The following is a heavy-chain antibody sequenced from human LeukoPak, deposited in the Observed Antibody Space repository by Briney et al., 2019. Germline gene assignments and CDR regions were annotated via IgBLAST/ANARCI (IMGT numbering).Heavy chain of an antibody. Sequence: GGSLRLSCAASGFTFSWYAMSWVRQAPGRGREWVSAISGSGGSTYYADSVKGRFTISRDNSKNTLYLQVNSLRAEDTAVYYCAKGYSSGWSGFSAFDYWGQGTLVTVSS. CDR3: AKGYSSGWSGFSAFDY. CDR1: GFTFSWYA. D-gene: IGHD6-19*01. CDR2: ISGSGGST. V-gene: IGHV3-23*01. J-gene: IGHJ4*02.